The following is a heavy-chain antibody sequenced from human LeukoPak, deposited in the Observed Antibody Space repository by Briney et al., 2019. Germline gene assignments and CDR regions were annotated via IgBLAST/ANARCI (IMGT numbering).Heavy chain of an antibody. Sequence: PSETLSLTCTVSGGSISSSSYYWGWIRQPPGKGLEWIGSIYYSGSTYYNPSLKSRVTISVDTSKNQFSLKLSSVTAADTAVYYCARARVYYYDSSGYYFDYWGQGTLVTVSS. CDR1: GGSISSSSYY. J-gene: IGHJ4*02. D-gene: IGHD3-22*01. CDR2: IYYSGST. V-gene: IGHV4-39*07. CDR3: ARARVYYYDSSGYYFDY.